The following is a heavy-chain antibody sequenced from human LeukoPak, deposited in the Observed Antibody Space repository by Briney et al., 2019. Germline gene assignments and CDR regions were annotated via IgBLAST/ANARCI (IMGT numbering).Heavy chain of an antibody. V-gene: IGHV1-2*02. CDR1: GYTFTGYY. J-gene: IGHJ4*02. Sequence: ASVKVSCKAPGYTFTGYYMHWVRQAPGQGLEWMGWINPNSGGTNYAQKFQGRVTMTRDTSISTAYMELSRLRSDDTAVYYCARGGPLRGYGTGLSGSDYWGQGTLVTVSS. CDR3: ARGGPLRGYGTGLSGSDY. D-gene: IGHD5-18*01. CDR2: INPNSGGT.